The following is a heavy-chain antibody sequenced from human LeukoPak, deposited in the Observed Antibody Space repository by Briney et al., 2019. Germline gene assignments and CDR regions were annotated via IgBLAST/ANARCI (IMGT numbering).Heavy chain of an antibody. CDR2: IWYDGSNK. D-gene: IGHD3-3*01. Sequence: HTGGSLRLSCAASGFTFSSYGMHWVRQAPGKGLEWVAVIWYDGSNKYYADSVKGRFTISRDNSKNTLYLQMNSLRAEDTAVYYCAKDRVPGGYYDFWSGYYSDFDYWGQGTLVTASS. J-gene: IGHJ4*02. V-gene: IGHV3-33*06. CDR1: GFTFSSYG. CDR3: AKDRVPGGYYDFWSGYYSDFDY.